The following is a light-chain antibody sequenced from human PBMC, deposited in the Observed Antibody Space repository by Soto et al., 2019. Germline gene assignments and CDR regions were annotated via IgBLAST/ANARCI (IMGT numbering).Light chain of an antibody. Sequence: QSVLTQPPSASGTPGQRVTISCSGSSSNIGSNYVYWYHQLPGTAPKLVIYRNNQRPSGVPDRFSGSKSGTSASLAISGLRSEDEADYYCAAWDDSLSGPDVVFGGGTKLTVL. J-gene: IGLJ2*01. CDR2: RNN. V-gene: IGLV1-47*01. CDR3: AAWDDSLSGPDVV. CDR1: SSNIGSNY.